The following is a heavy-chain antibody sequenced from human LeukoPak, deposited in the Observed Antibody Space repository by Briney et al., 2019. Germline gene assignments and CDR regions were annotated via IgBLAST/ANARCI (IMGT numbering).Heavy chain of an antibody. J-gene: IGHJ4*02. CDR2: IYYSGST. Sequence: PSETLSLTCTVSGGSISSYYWSWIRQPPGKGLEWIGYIYYSGSTNYNPSLKSRVTISVDTSKNQFSLKLSSVTAADTAVYYCARRRIVEGYFDYWGQGTLVTVSS. CDR1: GGSISSYY. V-gene: IGHV4-59*08. CDR3: ARRRIVEGYFDY. D-gene: IGHD3-22*01.